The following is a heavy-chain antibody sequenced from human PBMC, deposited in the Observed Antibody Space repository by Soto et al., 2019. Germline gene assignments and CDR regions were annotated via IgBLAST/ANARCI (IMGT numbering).Heavy chain of an antibody. J-gene: IGHJ4*02. D-gene: IGHD4-4*01. Sequence: PSETLSLTCAVYGGPFSAYCWTWIRQPPGKGLEWIGEINHSGTTNYNPSLKSRVTISRYTSKSQISLQLSSVTAADTAVYYCARGDYTNYFDNWGQGSLVTVSS. CDR2: INHSGTT. CDR3: ARGDYTNYFDN. V-gene: IGHV4-34*01. CDR1: GGPFSAYC.